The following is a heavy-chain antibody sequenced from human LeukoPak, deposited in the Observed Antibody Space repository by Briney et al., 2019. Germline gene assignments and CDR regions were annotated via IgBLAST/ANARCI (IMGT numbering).Heavy chain of an antibody. Sequence: PGGSLRLSCAASGFTFSNYAMSWVRQAPGKGLEWVSGISGSGGATCYADSVKGRFTISRDNSKNTLYLQMSGLRAEDTAVYYCTTTPTKYYDFWSAYNDYWGQGTLVTVSS. J-gene: IGHJ4*02. D-gene: IGHD3-3*01. V-gene: IGHV3-23*01. CDR3: TTTPTKYYDFWSAYNDY. CDR2: ISGSGGAT. CDR1: GFTFSNYA.